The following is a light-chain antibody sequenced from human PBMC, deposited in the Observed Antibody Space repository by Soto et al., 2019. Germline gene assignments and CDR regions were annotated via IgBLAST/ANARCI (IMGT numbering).Light chain of an antibody. CDR3: QSYDSTLSARYV. CDR1: SSNIGSNY. Sequence: QPVLTQPPSASGTPGQRVNISCSGSSSNIGSNYVYWYRQFPGTAPKLLIQRNNQRPSGVPARFSGSKSGTSASLAISGLRSEDEADYYCQSYDSTLSARYVFGTGTKVTVL. V-gene: IGLV1-47*01. J-gene: IGLJ1*01. CDR2: RNN.